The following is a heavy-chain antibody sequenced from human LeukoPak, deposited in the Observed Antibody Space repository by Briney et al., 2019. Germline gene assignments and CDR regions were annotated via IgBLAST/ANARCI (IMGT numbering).Heavy chain of an antibody. CDR2: IIPIFGTA. V-gene: IGHV1-69*13. D-gene: IGHD5-12*01. Sequence: ASVKVSCKASGGTFSSYAISWVRQAPGQGLEWIGGIIPIFGTANYAQKFQGRVTITADESTSTAYMELSSLRSEDTAVYYCARRPSGYDFVGHFDYWGQGTLVTVSS. CDR3: ARRPSGYDFVGHFDY. J-gene: IGHJ4*02. CDR1: GGTFSSYA.